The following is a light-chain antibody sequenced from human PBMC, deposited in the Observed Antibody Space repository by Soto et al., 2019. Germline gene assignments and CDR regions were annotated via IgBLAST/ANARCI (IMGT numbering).Light chain of an antibody. CDR1: QSVSST. CDR3: QEYSNWPLLS. V-gene: IGKV3-15*01. Sequence: EIVMTQSPATLSVSPGGSATLSCRASQSVSSTLAWYQQKPGQPPRLLIYGASTRATGFPARFSGSGSGTEFTPTISSLQSEDFVVYYCQEYSNWPLLSFGGGTKVDIK. CDR2: GAS. J-gene: IGKJ4*01.